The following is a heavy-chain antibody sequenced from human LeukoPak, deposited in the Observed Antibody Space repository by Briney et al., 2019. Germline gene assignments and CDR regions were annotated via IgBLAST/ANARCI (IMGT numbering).Heavy chain of an antibody. D-gene: IGHD3-22*01. CDR3: ARDSDYYDSSGYYLVYFDY. Sequence: ASVKVSCKASGYTCTSYGISWVRQAPRQGLEWMGWISAYNGNTNYAQKLQGRVTMTTDTSTSTAYMELRSLRSDDTAVYYCARDSDYYDSSGYYLVYFDYWGQGTLVTVSS. CDR2: ISAYNGNT. J-gene: IGHJ4*02. V-gene: IGHV1-18*01. CDR1: GYTCTSYG.